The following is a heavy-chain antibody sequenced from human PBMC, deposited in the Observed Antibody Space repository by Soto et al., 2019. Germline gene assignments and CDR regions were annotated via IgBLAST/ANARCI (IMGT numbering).Heavy chain of an antibody. D-gene: IGHD4-17*01. CDR3: AKAYGGEAFDI. J-gene: IGHJ3*02. CDR1: GFTFSSYG. CDR2: ISYDGSNK. V-gene: IGHV3-30*18. Sequence: GSLRLSCAASGFTFSSYGMHWVRQAPGKGLEWVAVISYDGSNKYYADSVKGRFTISRDNSKNTLYLQMNSLRAEDTAVDYCAKAYGGEAFDIWGQGTMVTVSS.